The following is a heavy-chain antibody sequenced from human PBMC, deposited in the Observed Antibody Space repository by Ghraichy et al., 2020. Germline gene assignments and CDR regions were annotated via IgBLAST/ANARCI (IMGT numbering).Heavy chain of an antibody. V-gene: IGHV4-30-2*01. Sequence: SETLSLTCAVSGGSISSGGYSWSWIRQPPGKGLEWIGYIYHSGSTYYNPSLKSRVTISVDRSKNQFSLKLSSVTAADTAVYYCARALVVPAAAWANWFDPWGQGTLVTVSS. J-gene: IGHJ5*02. CDR1: GGSISSGGYS. CDR3: ARALVVPAAAWANWFDP. CDR2: IYHSGST. D-gene: IGHD2-2*01.